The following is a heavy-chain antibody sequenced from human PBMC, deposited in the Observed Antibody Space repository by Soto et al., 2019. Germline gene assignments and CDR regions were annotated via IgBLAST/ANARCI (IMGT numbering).Heavy chain of an antibody. J-gene: IGHJ4*02. D-gene: IGHD3-9*01. CDR2: ISYSGTT. CDR3: ARSVILSGGSLIRLHYFDT. V-gene: IGHV4-39*07. Sequence: PSETLSLTCTVSGDSISSNNNYWSWIRQPPGEGLEWIGFISYSGTTSYSPSLKNRVTLSLDGSKNEFSLNVNSVTAADTAVYYCARSVILSGGSLIRLHYFDTWGPGTLVTAPQ. CDR1: GDSISSNNNY.